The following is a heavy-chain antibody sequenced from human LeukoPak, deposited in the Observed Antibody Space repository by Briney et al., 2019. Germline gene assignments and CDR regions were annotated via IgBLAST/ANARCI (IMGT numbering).Heavy chain of an antibody. J-gene: IGHJ6*02. CDR3: ARDLSGDAVAPVRGYYYGMDV. D-gene: IGHD6-19*01. CDR1: GYTFTSYD. V-gene: IGHV1-69*13. Sequence: SVKVSCKASGYTFTSYDINWVRQATGQGLEWMGGIIPIFGTANYAQKFQGRVTITADESTSTAYMELSSLRSEDTAVYYCARDLSGDAVAPVRGYYYGMDVWGQGTTVTVSS. CDR2: IIPIFGTA.